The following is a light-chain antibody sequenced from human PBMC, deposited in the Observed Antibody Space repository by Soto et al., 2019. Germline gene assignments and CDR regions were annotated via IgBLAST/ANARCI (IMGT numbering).Light chain of an antibody. CDR2: GAS. Sequence: ELVLTQAPATLSVYPGERATLSCRASQSVSSNLAWYQQKPGQAPRLLIYGASTRATGIPARFSGSGSGTEFTLTISSLQSEDFAVYYCQQYNNWPLTFGGGTKVDIK. CDR1: QSVSSN. CDR3: QQYNNWPLT. V-gene: IGKV3-15*01. J-gene: IGKJ4*01.